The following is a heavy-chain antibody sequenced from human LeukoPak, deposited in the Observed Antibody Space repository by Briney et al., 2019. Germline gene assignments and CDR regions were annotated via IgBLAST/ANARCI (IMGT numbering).Heavy chain of an antibody. CDR1: GGSISTYY. Sequence: SETLSLTCTVSGGSISTYYWTWIRQPPGKGLEWIGYIYYSGSANYNPSLQSRVTISVDMSKNQFSLKLTSVTAADTAVYYCASLVTTGAYFYYYGLDVWGPGTTVTVSS. D-gene: IGHD4-17*01. J-gene: IGHJ6*02. CDR3: ASLVTTGAYFYYYGLDV. V-gene: IGHV4-59*01. CDR2: IYYSGSA.